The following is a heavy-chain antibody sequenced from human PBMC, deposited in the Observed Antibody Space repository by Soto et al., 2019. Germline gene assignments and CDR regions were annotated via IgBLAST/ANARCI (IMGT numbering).Heavy chain of an antibody. CDR3: ARESVVVVPAAYNWFDP. D-gene: IGHD2-2*01. CDR2: ISSSSSTI. J-gene: IGHJ5*02. Sequence: LRLSCAASGFTFSSYSMNWVRQAPGKGLEWVSYISSSSSTIYYADSVKGRFTISRDNAKNSLYLQMNSLRDEDTAVYYCARESVVVVPAAYNWFDPWGQGTLVTVSS. CDR1: GFTFSSYS. V-gene: IGHV3-48*02.